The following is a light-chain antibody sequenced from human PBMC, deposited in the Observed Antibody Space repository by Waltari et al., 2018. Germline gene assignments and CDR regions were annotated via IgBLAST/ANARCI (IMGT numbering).Light chain of an antibody. CDR2: EVT. Sequence: QSALTQPPSASGSPGQSVTISCPGTSSDIGGYKYVSWYQQHPGKAPKLIIFEVTKRLSGVPDRFSGSKSGNTASLTVSGLQGEDESDYYCASYAGNRNVVFGGGTKLTVL. J-gene: IGLJ2*01. V-gene: IGLV2-8*01. CDR3: ASYAGNRNVV. CDR1: SSDIGGYKY.